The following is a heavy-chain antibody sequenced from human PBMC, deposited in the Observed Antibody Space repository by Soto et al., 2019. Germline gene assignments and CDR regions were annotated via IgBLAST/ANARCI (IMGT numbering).Heavy chain of an antibody. V-gene: IGHV3-30-3*01. J-gene: IGHJ6*02. CDR2: ISYDGSNK. CDR3: ARGSVKFYGSGSYSPLDV. Sequence: GGSLRLSCAASGFTFSSYAMHWVRQAPGKGLEWVAVISYDGSNKYYADSVKGRFTISRDNSKNTLYLQMNSLRAEDTAVYYCARGSVKFYGSGSYSPLDVWGQGTTVTVSS. D-gene: IGHD3-10*01. CDR1: GFTFSSYA.